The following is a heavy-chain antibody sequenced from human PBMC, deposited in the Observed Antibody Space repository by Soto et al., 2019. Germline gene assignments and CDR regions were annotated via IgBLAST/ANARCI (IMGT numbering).Heavy chain of an antibody. D-gene: IGHD2-2*01. Sequence: ASVKVSCKASGYTFTGYYMHWVRQAPGQGLEWMGWINPNSGGTNYAQKFQGWVTMTRDTSISTAYMELSRLRSDDTAVYYCATTTDGSTSGNAFDIWGQGTMVTVSS. V-gene: IGHV1-2*04. CDR1: GYTFTGYY. CDR3: ATTTDGSTSGNAFDI. CDR2: INPNSGGT. J-gene: IGHJ3*02.